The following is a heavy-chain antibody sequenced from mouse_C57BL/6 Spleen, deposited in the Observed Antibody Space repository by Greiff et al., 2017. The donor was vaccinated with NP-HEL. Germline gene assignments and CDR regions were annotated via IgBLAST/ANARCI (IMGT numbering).Heavy chain of an antibody. J-gene: IGHJ4*01. CDR3: ARVRYYGSSLYYAMGY. CDR1: GFTFSSYA. V-gene: IGHV5-4*01. D-gene: IGHD1-1*01. Sequence: EVHLVESGGGLVKPGGSLKLSCAASGFTFSSYAMSWVRQTPEKRLEWVATISDGGSYTYYPDNVKGRFTISRDNAKNNLYLQMSQLKSEDTAMYYCARVRYYGSSLYYAMGYWGQGTSVTVSS. CDR2: ISDGGSYT.